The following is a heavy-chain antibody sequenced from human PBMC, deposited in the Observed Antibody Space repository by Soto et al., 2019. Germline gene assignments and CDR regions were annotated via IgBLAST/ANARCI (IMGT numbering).Heavy chain of an antibody. D-gene: IGHD3-10*01. CDR2: INHSGST. CDR3: ARGREKVRGVIISRYYYYGMDV. Sequence: LSLTCAVYGGSFSGYYWSWIRQPPGKGLEWIGEINHSGSTNYNPSLKSRVTISVDTSKNQFSLKLSSVTAADTAVYYCARGREKVRGVIISRYYYYGMDVWGQGTTVTVSS. V-gene: IGHV4-34*01. J-gene: IGHJ6*02. CDR1: GGSFSGYY.